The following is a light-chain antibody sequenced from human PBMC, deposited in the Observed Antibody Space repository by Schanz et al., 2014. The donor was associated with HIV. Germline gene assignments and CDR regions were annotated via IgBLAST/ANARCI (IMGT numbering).Light chain of an antibody. V-gene: IGLV2-14*02. Sequence: QSALTQPASVSGSPGQSITISCTGTSSDVGSYNLLSWYQQHPGKAPKLMIYEVSKRPSGVSNRFSGSKSGNTASLTISGLQAEDEADYYCCSYTSTNTVIFGGGTKLTVL. J-gene: IGLJ2*01. CDR1: SSDVGSYNL. CDR2: EVS. CDR3: CSYTSTNTVI.